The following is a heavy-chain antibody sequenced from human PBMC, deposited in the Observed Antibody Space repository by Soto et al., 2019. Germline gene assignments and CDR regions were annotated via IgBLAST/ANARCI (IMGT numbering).Heavy chain of an antibody. V-gene: IGHV3-23*01. Sequence: LRLSCAASGFSFRNYAMSWVRQAPGKGLEWISTFTGSSSNIYYADSVKGRFAISRDNSRNTLYLQMNSLTAEDTAVYYCANGRATYGLLTHDYWGQGTLVTVSS. CDR2: FTGSSSNI. CDR3: ANGRATYGLLTHDY. CDR1: GFSFRNYA. D-gene: IGHD3-10*01. J-gene: IGHJ4*02.